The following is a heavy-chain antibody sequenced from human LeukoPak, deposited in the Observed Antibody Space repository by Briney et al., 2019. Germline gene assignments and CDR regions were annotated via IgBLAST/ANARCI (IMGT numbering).Heavy chain of an antibody. D-gene: IGHD2-21*01. CDR1: GGSISSSSYY. J-gene: IGHJ6*03. CDR2: IYYSGST. V-gene: IGHV4-39*01. Sequence: SETLSLTCTVSGGSISSSSYYWGWIRQPPGKGLEWIGSIYYSGSTYYNPSLKSRVTISVDTSKNQFSLKLSSVTAADTAVYYCARRGCGGDCYSYYYYYMDVWGKGTTVTVSS. CDR3: ARRGCGGDCYSYYYYYMDV.